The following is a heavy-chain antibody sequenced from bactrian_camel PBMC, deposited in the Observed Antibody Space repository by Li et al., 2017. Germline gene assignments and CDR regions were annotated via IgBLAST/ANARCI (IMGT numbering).Heavy chain of an antibody. CDR2: IYSDGVNT. Sequence: VQLVESGGGLVQPGGSLRLSCAASGLDFSSWYMAWVRQTPGKGLEWVSSIYSDGVNTYYADSVKGRFTISRDNAKNTVYLQMNSLKPEDTAMYYCAADQLCNPYGMDYWGKGTQVTVS. V-gene: IGHV3-2*01. J-gene: IGHJ7*01. CDR1: GLDFSSWY.